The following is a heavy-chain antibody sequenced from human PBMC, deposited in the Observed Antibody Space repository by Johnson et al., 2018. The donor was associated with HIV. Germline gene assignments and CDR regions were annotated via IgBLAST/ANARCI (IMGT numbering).Heavy chain of an antibody. CDR3: VRGSLYTHDNDDGHLLQAFDI. Sequence: QVQLVESGGGLVHPGGSLRLSCAASGFAFSSYAMHWVRQAPGKGLEWVAVISYDGTSTYQADSVKGRFTISRDNSKNTLYLEMNSLRAEDTAVYYCVRGSLYTHDNDDGHLLQAFDIWGQGTMVTVSS. CDR2: ISYDGTST. V-gene: IGHV3-30*03. J-gene: IGHJ3*02. D-gene: IGHD2-2*01. CDR1: GFAFSSYA.